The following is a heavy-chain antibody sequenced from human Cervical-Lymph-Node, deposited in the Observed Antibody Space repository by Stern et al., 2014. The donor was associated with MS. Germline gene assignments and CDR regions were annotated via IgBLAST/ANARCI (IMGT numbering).Heavy chain of an antibody. Sequence: EVQLVESGGGLVKPGGSLRLSCAASGFTFSSYSMNWVRQAPGKGLEGGGSISSGGSYIYYADSLKGRFTISRDNAKNSLYLQMNSLRAEDTAVYYCARGRGGNYRYYFDYWGQGTLVTVSS. CDR3: ARGRGGNYRYYFDY. CDR2: ISSGGSYI. D-gene: IGHD4-23*01. CDR1: GFTFSSYS. V-gene: IGHV3-21*01. J-gene: IGHJ4*02.